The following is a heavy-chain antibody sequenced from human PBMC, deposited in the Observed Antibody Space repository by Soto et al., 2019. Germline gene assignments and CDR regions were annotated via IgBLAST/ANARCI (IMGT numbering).Heavy chain of an antibody. V-gene: IGHV1-18*01. CDR1: GYTFTSYA. D-gene: IGHD3-10*01. J-gene: IGHJ5*02. CDR3: ARQIWFGEHNWFDP. Sequence: ASVKVSCKASGYTFTSYAIHWVRQAPGPRLEWMGWISAYNGNTNYAQKLQGRVTMTTDTSTSTAYMELRSLRSDDTAVYYCARQIWFGEHNWFDPWGQGTLVTSPQ. CDR2: ISAYNGNT.